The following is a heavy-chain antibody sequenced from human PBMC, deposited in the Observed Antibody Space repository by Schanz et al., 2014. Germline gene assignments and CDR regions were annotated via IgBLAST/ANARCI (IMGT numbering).Heavy chain of an antibody. CDR3: ARDMTSMGESGFYYYGMDV. CDR2: ISYDGNNE. V-gene: IGHV3-30*03. Sequence: QVQLVESGGGVVQPGRSRRLSCEASGFTFSSYGMHWVRQAPGKGLEWVAVISYDGNNEDYADSVKGRFSISRDNSQNTLYLQMNSLRAEDTAVYYCARDMTSMGESGFYYYGMDVWGQGTTATVSS. J-gene: IGHJ6*02. CDR1: GFTFSSYG. D-gene: IGHD1-26*01.